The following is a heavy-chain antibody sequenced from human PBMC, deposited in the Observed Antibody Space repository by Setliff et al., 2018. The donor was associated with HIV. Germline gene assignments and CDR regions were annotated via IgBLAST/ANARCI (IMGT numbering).Heavy chain of an antibody. V-gene: IGHV3-48*03. CDR2: ISTSGSTI. J-gene: IGHJ4*02. D-gene: IGHD7-27*01. CDR1: GFTLSYYS. CDR3: AREGPQTGDHSLELF. Sequence: GGSLRLSCAASGFTLSYYSMNLVRQAPGKGLEWISYISTSGSTIYYADSVKARFTISRDNAKNSLYLQMNSLRSEDTAVYYCAREGPQTGDHSLELFWGQGTVVTVSS.